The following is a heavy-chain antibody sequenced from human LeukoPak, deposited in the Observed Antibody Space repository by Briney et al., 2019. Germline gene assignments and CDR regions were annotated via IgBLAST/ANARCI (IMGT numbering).Heavy chain of an antibody. CDR3: ARYYGSGRDGDY. J-gene: IGHJ4*02. Sequence: PSETLSLTCAVYGGSFSGYYWSWIRQPPGKGLEWIGEINHSGSTNYNPSLKSRVTISVDTSKNKFSLKVNSVTAADTAVYFCARYYGSGRDGDYWGQGTLVTVSS. V-gene: IGHV4-34*01. CDR1: GGSFSGYY. CDR2: INHSGST. D-gene: IGHD3-10*01.